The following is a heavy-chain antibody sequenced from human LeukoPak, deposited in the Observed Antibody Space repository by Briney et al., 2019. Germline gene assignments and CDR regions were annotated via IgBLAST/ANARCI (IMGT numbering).Heavy chain of an antibody. CDR3: ARGVWLQY. CDR2: VHYSGTA. D-gene: IGHD5-18*01. CDR1: GGSISGYY. V-gene: IGHV4-59*01. J-gene: IGHJ4*02. Sequence: SETLSLTCTVSGGSISGYYWNWIRQSPEKGLEFIGHVHYSGTANYKPSLRSRVTISIATSKQQFFLKLKSVTAADTAVYYCARGVWLQYWGQGTLVTVSS.